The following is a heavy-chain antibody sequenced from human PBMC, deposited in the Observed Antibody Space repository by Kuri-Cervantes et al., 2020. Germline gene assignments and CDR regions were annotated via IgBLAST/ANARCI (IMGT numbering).Heavy chain of an antibody. D-gene: IGHD5-12*01. CDR3: ARVIVATPGGDY. Sequence: GGSLRLSCTASGFTFSSYNMNWVRQAPGKGLEWVSYISSGSSTIYYADSVKGRFTISRDNAKNSLYLQMNSLRAEDTAVYYCARVIVATPGGDYWGQGTLVTVSS. CDR1: GFTFSSYN. CDR2: ISSGSSTI. J-gene: IGHJ4*02. V-gene: IGHV3-48*01.